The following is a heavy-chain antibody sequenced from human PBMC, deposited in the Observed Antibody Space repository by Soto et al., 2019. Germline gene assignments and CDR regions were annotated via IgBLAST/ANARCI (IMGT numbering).Heavy chain of an antibody. CDR1: GGSISSGYYY. Sequence: PSETLSLTCAVSGGSISSGYYYWSWMRQPPGKGLEWIGYIYYSGSTYYTPSLKSRVTISVDTYKNQFSLKLSSVTAADTAVYYCARDRSDTSGYSYWGQGTQVTVYS. V-gene: IGHV4-30-4*01. J-gene: IGHJ4*02. D-gene: IGHD3-22*01. CDR3: ARDRSDTSGYSY. CDR2: IYYSGST.